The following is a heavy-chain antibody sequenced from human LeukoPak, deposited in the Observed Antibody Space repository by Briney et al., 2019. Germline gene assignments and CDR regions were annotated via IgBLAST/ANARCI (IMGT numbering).Heavy chain of an antibody. CDR2: IYPGDSDT. V-gene: IGHV5-51*01. D-gene: IGHD4-17*01. J-gene: IGHJ4*02. Sequence: RGESLKISCKGSGYSFTSYWICWVRQMPGKGLEWMGIIYPGDSDTRYSPSFQGQVTMSADKSISTAYLQWSSLKSSDTAMYYCARGGYGDFRVFYPLFDSWGKGTLVTVSS. CDR1: GYSFTSYW. CDR3: ARGGYGDFRVFYPLFDS.